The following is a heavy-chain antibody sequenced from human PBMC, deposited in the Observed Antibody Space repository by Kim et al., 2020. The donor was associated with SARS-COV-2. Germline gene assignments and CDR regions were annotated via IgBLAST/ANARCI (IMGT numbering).Heavy chain of an antibody. CDR1: GYTLTELS. Sequence: ASVKVSCKVSGYTLTELSMHWVRQAPGKGLEWMGGFDPEDGETIYAQKFQGRVTMTEDTSTDTAYMELSSLRSEDTAVYYCATLPSHYDILTGYFISGWFDPWGQGTLVTVSS. CDR3: ATLPSHYDILTGYFISGWFDP. V-gene: IGHV1-24*01. J-gene: IGHJ5*02. CDR2: FDPEDGET. D-gene: IGHD3-9*01.